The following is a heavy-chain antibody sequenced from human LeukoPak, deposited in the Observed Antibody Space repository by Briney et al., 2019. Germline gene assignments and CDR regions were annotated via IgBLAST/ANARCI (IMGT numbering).Heavy chain of an antibody. CDR2: INHSGST. Sequence: SEPLSLTCAVYGGSFSGYYWSWIRQPPGKGLEWLGEINHSGSTNYNPSLKSRVSISVDTSKNQFSLKLSSVTAADTAVYYCARGPCSGGSCYSLVYYYYGMDVWGQGTTVTVSS. V-gene: IGHV4-34*01. J-gene: IGHJ6*02. CDR1: GGSFSGYY. CDR3: ARGPCSGGSCYSLVYYYYGMDV. D-gene: IGHD2-15*01.